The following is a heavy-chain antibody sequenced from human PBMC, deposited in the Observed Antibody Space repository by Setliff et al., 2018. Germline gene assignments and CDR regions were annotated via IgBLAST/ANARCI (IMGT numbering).Heavy chain of an antibody. CDR1: GFTFNTYT. J-gene: IGHJ4*02. V-gene: IGHV3-23*01. CDR2: APISGAT. D-gene: IGHD3-10*01. CDR3: TRGARDFDT. Sequence: GGSLRLSCAASGFTFNTYTMGWIRQAPGEGLEWVSTAPISGATFYTDSVKGRFTISRDSSKNTVYLQLNSLRREDTAIYFCTRGARDFDTCGRGTLVTVSS.